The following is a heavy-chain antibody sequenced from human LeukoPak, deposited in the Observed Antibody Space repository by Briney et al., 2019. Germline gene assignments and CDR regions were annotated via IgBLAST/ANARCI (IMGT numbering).Heavy chain of an antibody. J-gene: IGHJ4*02. V-gene: IGHV3-30*18. CDR1: GFTFSSYG. CDR3: AKDQQLLWFRELFSGDFDY. CDR2: ISYDGSNK. D-gene: IGHD3-10*01. Sequence: GRSLRLSCAASGFTFSSYGMHWVRQAPGKGLEWVAVISYDGSNKYYADSVKGRFTISRDNSKNTLYLQMNSLRAEDTAVYYCAKDQQLLWFRELFSGDFDYCGQGTLVTVSS.